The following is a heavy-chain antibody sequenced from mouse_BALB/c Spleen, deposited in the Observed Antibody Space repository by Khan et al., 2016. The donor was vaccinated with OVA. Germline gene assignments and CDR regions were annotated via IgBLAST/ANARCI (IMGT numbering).Heavy chain of an antibody. D-gene: IGHD1-2*01. CDR3: ASSLLLYAIDY. CDR1: GFNIKDTY. Sequence: VRLQQSGAELVKPGASVKLSCTASGFNIKDTYIHWVNQRPEQGLEWIGRIDPANGKTIYDPKFQGKATIAADTSSNTAYLHLSSLTSEDTVVYYCASSLLLYAIDYWCQGSSVTVSS. V-gene: IGHV14-3*02. J-gene: IGHJ4*01. CDR2: IDPANGKT.